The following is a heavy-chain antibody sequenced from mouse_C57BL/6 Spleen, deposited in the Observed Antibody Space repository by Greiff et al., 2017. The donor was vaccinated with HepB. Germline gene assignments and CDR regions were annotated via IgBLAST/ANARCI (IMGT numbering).Heavy chain of an antibody. CDR1: GYTFTDYY. Sequence: EVQLQQSGPELVKPGASVKISCKASGYTFTDYYMNWVKQSHGKSLEWIGDINPNNGGTSYNQKFKGKATLTVDKSSSTAYMELRSLTSEDSAVYYCARRALTTVVAPYWYFDVWGTGTTVTVSS. CDR3: ARRALTTVVAPYWYFDV. V-gene: IGHV1-26*01. J-gene: IGHJ1*03. CDR2: INPNNGGT. D-gene: IGHD1-1*01.